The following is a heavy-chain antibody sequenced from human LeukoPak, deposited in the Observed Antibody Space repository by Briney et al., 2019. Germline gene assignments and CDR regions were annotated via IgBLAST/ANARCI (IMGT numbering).Heavy chain of an antibody. J-gene: IGHJ4*02. CDR2: IKTKTEGGTT. CDR3: TTELTPVTTGEMGADFDGH. V-gene: IGHV3-15*01. D-gene: IGHD4-17*01. CDR1: GFTFSKAW. Sequence: GGSLRLSCAASGFTFSKAWMSWVRQAPGKGLEWVGRIKTKTEGGTTDYAAPVKGRFTISRDDSKNTLYLEMNSLKAEDTAVYYCTTELTPVTTGEMGADFDGHWGQGTLVTVSS.